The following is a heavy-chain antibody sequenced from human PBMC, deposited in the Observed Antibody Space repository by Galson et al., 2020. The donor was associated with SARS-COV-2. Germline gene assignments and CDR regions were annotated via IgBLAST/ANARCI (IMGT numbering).Heavy chain of an antibody. CDR3: ARRGFGDCTNGVCDRDYYYMDV. D-gene: IGHD2-8*01. V-gene: IGHV4-59*01. CDR1: GGSISSYY. Sequence: SETLSLTCTVSGGSISSYYWSWIRQPPGKGLEWIGYIYYSGSTNYNPSLKSRVTISVDTSKNQFSLKLSSVTAADTAVYYCARRGFGDCTNGVCDRDYYYMDVWGKGTTVTVSS. J-gene: IGHJ6*03. CDR2: IYYSGST.